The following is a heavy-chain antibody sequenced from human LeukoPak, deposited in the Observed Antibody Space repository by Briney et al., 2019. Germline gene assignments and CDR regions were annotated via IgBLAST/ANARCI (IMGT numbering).Heavy chain of an antibody. CDR1: GYTFTNYD. D-gene: IGHD1-1*01. Sequence: GASVKASCKASGYTFTNYDINWVRQATGQGLEWMGWMNPNSGTTGYAQKFLGRVTITRNTSISTTYMELSSLRSEDTAVYYCARGRSPGTSMEYYYYMDVWGKGTTVTVSS. CDR2: MNPNSGTT. J-gene: IGHJ6*03. V-gene: IGHV1-8*03. CDR3: ARGRSPGTSMEYYYYMDV.